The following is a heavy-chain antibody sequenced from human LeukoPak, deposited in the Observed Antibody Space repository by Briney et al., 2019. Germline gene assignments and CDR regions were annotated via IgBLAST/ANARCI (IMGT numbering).Heavy chain of an antibody. D-gene: IGHD2/OR15-2a*01. V-gene: IGHV4-59*11. CDR3: AASNPNSYNVMSY. CDR1: GASITSHY. Sequence: QASETLSLTCTVSGASITSHYWIWIRQPPGKGLEWIGYVYHSGSTKYNPSLKSRVTLSVGTSKSQFSLTLSSVTAADTAVYYCAASNPNSYNVMSYWDLGTLVTVST. CDR2: VYHSGST. J-gene: IGHJ4*02.